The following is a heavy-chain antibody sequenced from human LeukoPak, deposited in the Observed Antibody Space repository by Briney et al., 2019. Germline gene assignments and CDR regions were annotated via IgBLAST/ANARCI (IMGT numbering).Heavy chain of an antibody. V-gene: IGHV1-46*01. CDR3: AREIPSSDYSNYVYAFDI. Sequence: ASVKVSCKASGYTFTTYYIHWVRQAPGQGLEWMGIINPSGGSTSYAQKFQGRVTMTRDMSTSTVYMELSSLRSEDTAVYYCAREIPSSDYSNYVYAFDIWGQGTMVTVSS. CDR1: GYTFTTYY. CDR2: INPSGGST. D-gene: IGHD4-11*01. J-gene: IGHJ3*02.